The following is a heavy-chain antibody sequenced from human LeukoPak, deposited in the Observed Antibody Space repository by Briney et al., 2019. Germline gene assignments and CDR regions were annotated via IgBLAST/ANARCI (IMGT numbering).Heavy chain of an antibody. CDR2: INHSGST. V-gene: IGHV4-34*01. Sequence: PSETLSLTCAVYGGSFSGYYRSWIRQPPGKGLEWIGEINHSGSTNYNPSLKSRVTISVDTSKNQFSLKLSSVTAADTAVYYCARGLRFLEWLLSTHNWFDPWGQGTLVTVSS. D-gene: IGHD3-3*01. J-gene: IGHJ5*02. CDR3: ARGLRFLEWLLSTHNWFDP. CDR1: GGSFSGYY.